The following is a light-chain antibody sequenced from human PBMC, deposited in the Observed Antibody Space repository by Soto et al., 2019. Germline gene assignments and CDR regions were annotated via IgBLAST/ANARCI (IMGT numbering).Light chain of an antibody. CDR2: GVS. Sequence: EMVLTKSPGSLSLSPGETATLSCRASQSVDSTFFAWYQKKPGQAPRLLMYGVSKRATGIPDRFSGSGSGTDFTLTISRLEPEDFAVYYCEQYMSSVTFGQGTRVEIK. CDR3: EQYMSSVT. CDR1: QSVDSTF. V-gene: IGKV3-20*01. J-gene: IGKJ1*01.